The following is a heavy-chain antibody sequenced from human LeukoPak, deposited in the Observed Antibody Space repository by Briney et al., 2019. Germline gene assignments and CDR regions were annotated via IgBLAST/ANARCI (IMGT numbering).Heavy chain of an antibody. CDR1: GGTFSSYA. J-gene: IGHJ3*02. D-gene: IGHD3-10*01. Sequence: SVKVSCKASGGTFSSYAISWVRQAPGQGLEWMGGIIPIFGTANYAQKFQGRVTITADKSTSTAYMELSSLRSEDTAVYYCARAMVRGVRWGAFDIWGQGTMVTVSS. CDR3: ARAMVRGVRWGAFDI. CDR2: IIPIFGTA. V-gene: IGHV1-69*06.